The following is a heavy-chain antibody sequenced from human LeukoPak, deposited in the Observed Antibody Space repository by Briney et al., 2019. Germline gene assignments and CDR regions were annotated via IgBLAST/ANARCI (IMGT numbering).Heavy chain of an antibody. J-gene: IGHJ6*02. Sequence: EASVKVSCKASGYTFTGYYMHWVRQAPGQGLEWMGWINPNSGDTIYAQEFQGRVTMTRDTSISAAYMELSRLRSDDTAVYYCAGVRPGRGMDVWGQGTTVTVSS. CDR1: GYTFTGYY. V-gene: IGHV1-2*02. CDR3: AGVRPGRGMDV. CDR2: INPNSGDT. D-gene: IGHD6-6*01.